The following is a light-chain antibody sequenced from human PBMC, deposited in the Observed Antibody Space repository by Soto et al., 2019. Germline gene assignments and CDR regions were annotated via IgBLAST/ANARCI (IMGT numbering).Light chain of an antibody. Sequence: QSALTQPPSASGSPGQSVTISCTGTSSDVGGYNYVSWYQRHPDRAPKLMIYEVTKRPSGVPDRFSGSKSGNTASLTVSELQAEDEADYYCASYAGSDNFVVFGGGTKVTFL. CDR2: EVT. V-gene: IGLV2-8*01. CDR3: ASYAGSDNFVV. J-gene: IGLJ2*01. CDR1: SSDVGGYNY.